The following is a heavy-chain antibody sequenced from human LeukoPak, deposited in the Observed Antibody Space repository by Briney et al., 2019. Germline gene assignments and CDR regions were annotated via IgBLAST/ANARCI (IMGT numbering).Heavy chain of an antibody. CDR2: ISGSGGST. V-gene: IGHV3-23*01. Sequence: GGSLRLSCAASGFTLSTYAMSWVRQAPGKGLEWVSAISGSGGSTYYADSVKGRFTISRDNSKNTLYLQMDSLRAEDTAVYYCAKDRVTMIVVVDQTNWGQGTLVTVSS. D-gene: IGHD3-22*01. J-gene: IGHJ4*02. CDR1: GFTLSTYA. CDR3: AKDRVTMIVVVDQTN.